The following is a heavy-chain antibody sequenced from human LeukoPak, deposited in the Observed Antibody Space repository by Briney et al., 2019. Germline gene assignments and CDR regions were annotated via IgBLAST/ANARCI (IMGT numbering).Heavy chain of an antibody. Sequence: GGSLRLSCVASGFTFSSYAMHWVRQAPGKGLEYVSAISSNGGDSYYANSVKGRFTISRDNSKNTLYLQMGSLRAEDMAVYHCARVGPGQSRPLDYWGQGTLVTVSS. D-gene: IGHD3-10*01. CDR3: ARVGPGQSRPLDY. J-gene: IGHJ4*02. V-gene: IGHV3-64*01. CDR1: GFTFSSYA. CDR2: ISSNGGDS.